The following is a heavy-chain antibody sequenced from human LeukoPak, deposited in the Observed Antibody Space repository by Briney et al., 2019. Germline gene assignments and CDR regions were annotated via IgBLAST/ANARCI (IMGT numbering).Heavy chain of an antibody. CDR2: ISSSGSTI. CDR1: GFTFSDYY. J-gene: IGHJ4*02. D-gene: IGHD1-26*01. CDR3: ARDENDSGSYYVDNEDY. V-gene: IGHV3-11*01. Sequence: GGSLRLSCAASGFTFSDYYMSWIRQAPGKGLEWVSYISSSGSTIYYADSVKGRFTISRDNAKNSLYLQMNSLRAEDTAVYYCARDENDSGSYYVDNEDYRGQGTLVTVSS.